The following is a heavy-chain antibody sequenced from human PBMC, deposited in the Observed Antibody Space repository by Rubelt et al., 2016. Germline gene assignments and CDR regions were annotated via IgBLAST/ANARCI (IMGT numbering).Heavy chain of an antibody. CDR2: ISAYNGNT. V-gene: IGHV1-18*01. CDR1: GYTFTSYG. D-gene: IGHD3-10*01. CDR3: VGGEPADS. J-gene: IGHJ5*01. Sequence: QVQLVQSGAEVKKPGASVKVSCKASGYTFTSYGISWVRQAPGQGLEWMGWISAYNGNTNYAQKPNGRINRTPDPATGTGYMELRSLRADGAAVYYGVGGEPADSWGQGTLVTVSS.